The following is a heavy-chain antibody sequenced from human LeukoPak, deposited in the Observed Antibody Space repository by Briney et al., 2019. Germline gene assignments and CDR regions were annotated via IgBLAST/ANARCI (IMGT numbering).Heavy chain of an antibody. CDR2: INHSGST. CDR1: GGSISSSGYY. D-gene: IGHD4-17*01. Sequence: SETLSLTCTVSGGSISSSGYYWSWIRQPPGKGLEWIGEINHSGSTNYNPSLKSRVTISVDTSKNQFSLKLSSVTAADTAVYYCAREWNPDYGEPHWGQGTLVTVSS. CDR3: AREWNPDYGEPH. V-gene: IGHV4-39*07. J-gene: IGHJ4*02.